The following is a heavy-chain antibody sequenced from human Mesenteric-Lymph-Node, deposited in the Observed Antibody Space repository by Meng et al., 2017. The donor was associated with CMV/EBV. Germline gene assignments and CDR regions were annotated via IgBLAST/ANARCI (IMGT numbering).Heavy chain of an antibody. CDR3: ARGSSYDILTGYFDY. V-gene: IGHV4-34*01. CDR2: INHSGST. CDR1: GGSFSGYY. D-gene: IGHD3-9*01. J-gene: IGHJ4*02. Sequence: QGEFTQGGPGLLKPSGTLSVTCAVYGGSFSGYYWNWIRQSPEKGLEWIGEINHSGSTTYNPSFTSRIIISVDTSTNQISLNMSSVTAADTAVYYCARGSSYDILTGYFDYWGQGALVTVSS.